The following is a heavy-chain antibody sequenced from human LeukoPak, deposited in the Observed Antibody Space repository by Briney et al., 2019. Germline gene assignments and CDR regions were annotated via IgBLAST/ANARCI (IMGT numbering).Heavy chain of an antibody. CDR3: ARDRMDTAMVYFDY. V-gene: IGHV4-59*01. D-gene: IGHD5-18*01. Sequence: GSLRLSCAVSGFTISSYWMTWIRQPPGKGLEWIGYIYYSGSTNYNPSLKSRVTISVDTSKNQFSLKLSSVTAADTAVYYCARDRMDTAMVYFDYWGQGTLVTVSS. CDR1: GFTISSYW. J-gene: IGHJ4*02. CDR2: IYYSGST.